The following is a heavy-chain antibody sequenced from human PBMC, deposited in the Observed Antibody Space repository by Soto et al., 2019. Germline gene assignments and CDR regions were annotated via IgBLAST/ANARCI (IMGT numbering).Heavy chain of an antibody. V-gene: IGHV4-4*02. CDR3: ARERFENYYGMDV. J-gene: IGHJ6*02. Sequence: SETLSLTCAVSGGSISSSNWWSWVRQPPGKGLEWIGEIYHSGSTNYNPSLKSRVTISVDKSKNQFSLKLSSVTAADTAVYYCARERFENYYGMDVWGQGTTVTVSS. CDR1: GGSISSSNW. D-gene: IGHD3-3*01. CDR2: IYHSGST.